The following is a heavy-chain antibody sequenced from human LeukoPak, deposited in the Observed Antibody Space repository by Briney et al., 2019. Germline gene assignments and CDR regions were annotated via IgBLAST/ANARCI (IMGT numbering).Heavy chain of an antibody. CDR1: GFTFSNYV. V-gene: IGHV3-30-3*01. CDR2: ISFDGSNK. CDR3: ARVSYSGTSKFDY. Sequence: GGSLRLSCAASGFTFSNYVMYWVRQAPGQGLEWVAVISFDGSNKYYADSVKGRFTISRDNSKNTLYLQMNSLRPEDTAVYYCARVSYSGTSKFDYWGQGTLVTVSS. D-gene: IGHD1-26*01. J-gene: IGHJ4*02.